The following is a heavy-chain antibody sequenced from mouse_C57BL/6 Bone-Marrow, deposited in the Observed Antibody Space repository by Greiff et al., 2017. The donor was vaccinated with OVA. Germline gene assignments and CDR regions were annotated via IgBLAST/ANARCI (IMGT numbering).Heavy chain of an antibody. V-gene: IGHV5-6*02. CDR3: ARRGVPWLAY. J-gene: IGHJ3*01. Sequence: EVKLMESGGDLVKPGGSLTLSCAASGFTFSSYGMSWVRQTPDKRLEWVATLSSGGSYTYYPDSVKGRFTISRDNAKNTLYLQMSSLKSEDTAMYYCARRGVPWLAYWGQGTLVTVSA. CDR2: LSSGGSYT. CDR1: GFTFSSYG.